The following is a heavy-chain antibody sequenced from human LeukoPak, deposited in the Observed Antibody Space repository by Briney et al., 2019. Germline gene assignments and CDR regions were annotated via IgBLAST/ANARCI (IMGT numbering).Heavy chain of an antibody. CDR2: ISGGGDIT. J-gene: IGHJ4*02. Sequence: GGSLRLSCAASGFNFANHAMSWVRQTPGKGLEWVSAISGGGDITYYADSVTGRFTISRDNSKDTLSLQMHSLRPGDTAVYYCVREDTPATANYWGQGTLVTISS. V-gene: IGHV3-23*01. D-gene: IGHD2-21*02. CDR3: VREDTPATANY. CDR1: GFNFANHA.